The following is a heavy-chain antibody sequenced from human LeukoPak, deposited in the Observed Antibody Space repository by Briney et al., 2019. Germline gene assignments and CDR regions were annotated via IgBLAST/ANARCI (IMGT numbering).Heavy chain of an antibody. Sequence: GGSLRLSCAASGFTFSDHYMDWVRQAPGKGLEWIGRTKNKAHTYTTEYAASVKGRFTISRDDSKNSLYLQMNSLRAEDTAVYSCAKNREVLRFLEWFFDYWGRGTRVTVSS. D-gene: IGHD3-3*01. CDR1: GFTFSDHY. CDR2: TKNKAHTYTT. J-gene: IGHJ4*02. CDR3: AKNREVLRFLEWFFDY. V-gene: IGHV3-72*01.